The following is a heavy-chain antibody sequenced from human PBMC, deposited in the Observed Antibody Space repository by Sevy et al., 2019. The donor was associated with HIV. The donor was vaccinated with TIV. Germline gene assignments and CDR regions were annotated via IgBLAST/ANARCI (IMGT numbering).Heavy chain of an antibody. CDR2: ISYDGSNK. CDR3: ARDQHDYGGNLRTGWFDP. Sequence: GGSLRLSCAASGFTFSSYAMHWVCQAPGKGLEWVAVISYDGSNKYYADSVKGRFTISRDNSKNTLYLQMNSLRAEDTAVYYCARDQHDYGGNLRTGWFDPWGQGTLVTVSS. CDR1: GFTFSSYA. D-gene: IGHD4-17*01. J-gene: IGHJ5*02. V-gene: IGHV3-30-3*01.